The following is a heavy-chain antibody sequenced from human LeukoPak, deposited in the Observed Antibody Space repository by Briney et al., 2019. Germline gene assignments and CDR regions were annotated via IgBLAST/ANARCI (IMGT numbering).Heavy chain of an antibody. J-gene: IGHJ4*02. Sequence: PSGTLSLTCTVAGGSISIYYLSWIRQPPGKGLEWIGYIYYSGSTNYSPYLKSRVTISVDTSKNQFSLKLSSVTAADTAVSYCARVSSGWYGYYFDYWGQGTLVTVSS. V-gene: IGHV4-59*01. CDR3: ARVSSGWYGYYFDY. CDR2: IYYSGST. CDR1: GGSISIYY. D-gene: IGHD6-19*01.